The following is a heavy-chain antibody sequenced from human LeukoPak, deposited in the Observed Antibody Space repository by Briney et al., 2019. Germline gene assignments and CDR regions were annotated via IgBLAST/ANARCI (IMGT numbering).Heavy chain of an antibody. CDR2: VKSKADDGTT. Sequence: GGSLRLSCAASGFTFSSYAMSWVRQAPGKGLEWVGRVKSKADDGTTDYAAPVQGRFTISRDDSKNTLSLQMNSLKTEDTAVYYCATEGGSGSYYGDDAFDMWGQGTMVTVSS. V-gene: IGHV3-15*01. J-gene: IGHJ3*02. CDR3: ATEGGSGSYYGDDAFDM. CDR1: GFTFSSYA. D-gene: IGHD3-10*01.